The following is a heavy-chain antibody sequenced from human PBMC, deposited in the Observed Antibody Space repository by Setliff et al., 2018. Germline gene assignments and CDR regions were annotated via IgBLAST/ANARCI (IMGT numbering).Heavy chain of an antibody. V-gene: IGHV3-20*04. Sequence: GGSLRLSCAASGFTFDDYGMSWVRQAPGKGLEWVSGINWNGGSTGYADSVKGRFTISRDNAKNSLYLQMNSLRAEDTAMYYCARDLDTAMTRGAFDIWGQGTMVTVSS. J-gene: IGHJ3*02. CDR2: INWNGGST. CDR3: ARDLDTAMTRGAFDI. D-gene: IGHD5-18*01. CDR1: GFTFDDYG.